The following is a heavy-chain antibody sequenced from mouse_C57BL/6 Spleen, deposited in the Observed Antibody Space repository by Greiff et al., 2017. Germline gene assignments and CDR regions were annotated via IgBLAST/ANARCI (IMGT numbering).Heavy chain of an antibody. CDR2: LTMYSDAT. V-gene: IGHV1-49*01. CDR1: YFAFMASA. J-gene: IGHJ4*01. Sequence: LQQSGAELVRPGSSVKLSCQDSYFAFMASAMHWVKQRPGHGLEWIGSLTMYSDATEYSENFKGRATLTANTSSSTYYMELSSLTYEDSAVYYCERAGGKYEGGAMDDWGQGTSVTVSS. CDR3: ERAGGKYEGGAMDD. D-gene: IGHD2-1*01.